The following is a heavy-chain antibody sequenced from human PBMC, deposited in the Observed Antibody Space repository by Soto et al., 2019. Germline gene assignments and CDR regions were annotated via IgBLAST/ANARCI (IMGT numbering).Heavy chain of an antibody. Sequence: RGESLKISCRTSGYRFTSYWIAWVRQMPGKGLEWMGIIFPSDSDTRYSPSFQGQVTISADRSTSTAFLQWASLKASDTAVYFCARKDKSGYFNWFDPWGQGALVTVSS. D-gene: IGHD3-22*01. CDR1: GYRFTSYW. CDR2: IFPSDSDT. V-gene: IGHV5-51*01. CDR3: ARKDKSGYFNWFDP. J-gene: IGHJ5*02.